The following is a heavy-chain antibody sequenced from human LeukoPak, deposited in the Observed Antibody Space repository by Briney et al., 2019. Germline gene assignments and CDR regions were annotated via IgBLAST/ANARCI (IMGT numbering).Heavy chain of an antibody. Sequence: PGGSLRLSCAASGFTFSSYWMHWVRQAPGKGLVWVSRINSDGSSTSYADSVKGRFTISRDNAKNTLYLQMNSLRAEDTAVYYCARYYYDSSGYYYLDYWGQGTLVTVSS. CDR3: ARYYYDSSGYYYLDY. CDR1: GFTFSSYW. D-gene: IGHD3-22*01. V-gene: IGHV3-74*01. J-gene: IGHJ4*02. CDR2: INSDGSST.